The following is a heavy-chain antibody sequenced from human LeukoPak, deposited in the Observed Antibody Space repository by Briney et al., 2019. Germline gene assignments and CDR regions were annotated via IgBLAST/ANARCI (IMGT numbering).Heavy chain of an antibody. V-gene: IGHV7-4-1*02. CDR2: INTNTGNP. Sequence: ASVKVSCKASGYTINSYAMNWVRQAPGQGLEWMAWINTNTGNPTYAQGFTGRFVFSLDTSISTAYLQISSLKAEDTAVYYCARDHPISVLMVYAPNYYYYYMDVWGKGTTVTVSS. D-gene: IGHD2-8*01. CDR3: ARDHPISVLMVYAPNYYYYYMDV. CDR1: GYTINSYA. J-gene: IGHJ6*03.